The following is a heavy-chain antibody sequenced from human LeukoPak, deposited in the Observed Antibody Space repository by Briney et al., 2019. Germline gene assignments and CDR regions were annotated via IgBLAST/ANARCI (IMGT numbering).Heavy chain of an antibody. Sequence: GEALKISCKASGYHFSNYWIGWVRQLPGKGLEWMGIIYPGDSETRYSPSFQGQVTISADKSISTAYLQWSSLKAADTAMYYCARTFDSLSNYFDHWGQGTLVIVSS. CDR2: IYPGDSET. J-gene: IGHJ4*02. CDR1: GYHFSNYW. V-gene: IGHV5-51*01. CDR3: ARTFDSLSNYFDH. D-gene: IGHD3-9*01.